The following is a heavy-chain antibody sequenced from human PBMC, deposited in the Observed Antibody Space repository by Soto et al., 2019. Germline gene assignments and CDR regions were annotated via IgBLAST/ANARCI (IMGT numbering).Heavy chain of an antibody. Sequence: ESLALTCSVSGASFRGYFWSWIRQSPDKGLEWIGEINDSGSTYYNPSFKSRLTISVDTSKSQISLTLTSVTAADSAVYYCQGGDFWGQGTPVTVSS. CDR3: QGGDF. CDR1: GASFRGYF. D-gene: IGHD3-16*01. CDR2: INDSGST. J-gene: IGHJ4*02. V-gene: IGHV4-34*01.